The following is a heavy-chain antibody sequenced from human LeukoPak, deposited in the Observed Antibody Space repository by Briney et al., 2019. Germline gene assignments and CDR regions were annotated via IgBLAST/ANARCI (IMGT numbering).Heavy chain of an antibody. V-gene: IGHV4-30-4*01. CDR2: IYYSGST. Sequence: SETLSLTCTVSGGSISSGDYYWRWIRQPPGKGLEWIGYIYYSGSTYYNPSLKSRVTISVGTSKNQFSLKLSSVTAADTAVYYCARVQRYCSGGSCYGGGYFDYWGQGTLVTVSS. CDR3: ARVQRYCSGGSCYGGGYFDY. J-gene: IGHJ4*02. D-gene: IGHD2-15*01. CDR1: GGSISSGDYY.